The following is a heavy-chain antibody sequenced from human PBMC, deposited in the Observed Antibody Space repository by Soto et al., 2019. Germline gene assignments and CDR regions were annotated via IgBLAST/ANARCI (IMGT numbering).Heavy chain of an antibody. D-gene: IGHD4-4*01. CDR2: ISSSSSYI. J-gene: IGHJ4*02. Sequence: GGSLRLSCAASGFILSSYRMNWVRQAPGKGLEWVSSISSSSSYIYSADSVKGRFTISRDNAKNSLYLQMNSLRAEDTAVYYCAREDYSNFDYWGQGTLVTVSS. CDR1: GFILSSYR. CDR3: AREDYSNFDY. V-gene: IGHV3-21*01.